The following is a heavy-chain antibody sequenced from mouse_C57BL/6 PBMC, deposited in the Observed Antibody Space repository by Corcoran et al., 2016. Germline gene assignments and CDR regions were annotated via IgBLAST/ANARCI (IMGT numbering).Heavy chain of an antibody. J-gene: IGHJ4*01. V-gene: IGHV3-6*01. D-gene: IGHD1-2*01. CDR3: ARGHNYVGAMDY. CDR2: ISYDGSN. Sequence: DVQLQESGPGLVKPSQSLSLTCSVTGYSITSGYYWNWIRQFPGNKLEWMGYISYDGSNNYNPSLKNRISITRDTSKNQFFLKLNSVTTEDTATYYCARGHNYVGAMDYLGQGTSVTVSS. CDR1: GYSITSGYY.